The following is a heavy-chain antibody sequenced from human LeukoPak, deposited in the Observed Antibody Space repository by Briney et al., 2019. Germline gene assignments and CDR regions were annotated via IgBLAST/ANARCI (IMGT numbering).Heavy chain of an antibody. D-gene: IGHD2-21*02. CDR1: GGSISSGGYY. Sequence: SQTLSLTCTVSGGSISSGGYYWSWIRQHPGKGLEWIGYIYYSGSTYYNPSLKSRVTISVDTSKNQFSLKLSSVTAADTAVYYCARNGFVVVTAIDYWGQGTLVTVSS. V-gene: IGHV4-31*03. CDR2: IYYSGST. J-gene: IGHJ4*02. CDR3: ARNGFVVVTAIDY.